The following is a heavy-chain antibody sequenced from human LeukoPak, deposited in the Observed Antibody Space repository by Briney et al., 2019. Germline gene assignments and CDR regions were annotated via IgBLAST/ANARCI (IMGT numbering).Heavy chain of an antibody. D-gene: IGHD3-10*01. V-gene: IGHV4-39*01. CDR3: ARHPRLYGSGSTSPTD. Sequence: SETLCLTCTVSGGSIRSSSHYWGWIRQPPGEWLEWIVTIFYSGITHYNPSPKSRVTISVETSKNQFSLKLSSVTAADTAVYYCARHPRLYGSGSTSPTDWGEGTLVTAPS. J-gene: IGHJ1*01. CDR2: IFYSGIT. CDR1: GGSIRSSSHY.